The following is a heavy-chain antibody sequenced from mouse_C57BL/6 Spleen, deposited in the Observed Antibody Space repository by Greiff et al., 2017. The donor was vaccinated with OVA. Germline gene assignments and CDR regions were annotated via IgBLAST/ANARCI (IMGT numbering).Heavy chain of an antibody. D-gene: IGHD2-2*01. CDR3: AAIYYGYGWFAY. V-gene: IGHV1-42*01. J-gene: IGHJ3*01. CDR1: GYSFTGYY. Sequence: EVKLVESGPELVKPGASVKISCKASGYSFTGYYMNWVKQSPEKSLEWIGEINPSTGGTTYNQKFKAKATLTVDKSSSTAYMQLKSLTSEDSAVYYCAAIYYGYGWFAYWGQGTLVTVSA. CDR2: INPSTGGT.